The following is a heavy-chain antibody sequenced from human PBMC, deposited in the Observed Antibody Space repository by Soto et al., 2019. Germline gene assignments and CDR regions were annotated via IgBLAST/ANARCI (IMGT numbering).Heavy chain of an antibody. Sequence: SETLSLTCTVSGGSISSYYWSWIRQPPGKGLEWIGYIYYSGSTNYNPSLKSRVTISVDTSKNQFSLKLSSVTAADTAVYYCAAREATIFFPGPLNDASDILGQETMVTGS. D-gene: IGHD3-9*01. J-gene: IGHJ3*02. CDR3: AAREATIFFPGPLNDASDI. CDR2: IYYSGST. CDR1: GGSISSYY. V-gene: IGHV4-59*01.